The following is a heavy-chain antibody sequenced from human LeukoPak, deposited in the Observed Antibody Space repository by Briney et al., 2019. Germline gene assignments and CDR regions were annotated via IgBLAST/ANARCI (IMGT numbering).Heavy chain of an antibody. D-gene: IGHD3-10*01. Sequence: PGGSLRLSCAASGFTFSDYSMGWVRQAPGKGLEWVSAITGTGTYTDYADSVKGRLTISRDNSKNTLYLQMNSLRSDDTAVYYCAKRSGLTSGYFDLWGRGTLVTVSS. CDR2: ITGTGTYT. J-gene: IGHJ2*01. CDR1: GFTFSDYS. V-gene: IGHV3-23*01. CDR3: AKRSGLTSGYFDL.